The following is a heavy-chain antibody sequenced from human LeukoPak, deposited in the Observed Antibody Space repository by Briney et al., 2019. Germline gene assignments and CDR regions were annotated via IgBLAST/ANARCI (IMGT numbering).Heavy chain of an antibody. J-gene: IGHJ6*02. CDR3: AKDGQLQTMDYYYYYGMDA. D-gene: IGHD2-2*01. CDR2: ISYDGSNK. CDR1: GFTFTNYG. Sequence: PGRSLRLSCAASGFTFTNYGMHWVRQAPGKGLEWVAVISYDGSNKYYADSVKGRFTISRDNSKNTLYLQMNSLRPEDTAVYYCAKDGQLQTMDYYYYYGMDAWGQGTTVTVSS. V-gene: IGHV3-30*18.